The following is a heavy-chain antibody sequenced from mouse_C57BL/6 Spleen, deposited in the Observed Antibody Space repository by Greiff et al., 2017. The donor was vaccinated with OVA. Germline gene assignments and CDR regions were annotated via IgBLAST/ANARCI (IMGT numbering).Heavy chain of an antibody. CDR3: ARRDYYEYYFDY. J-gene: IGHJ2*01. CDR2: ISGGGGNT. Sequence: EVMLVESGGGLVKPGGSLKLSCAASGFTFSSYTMSWVRQTPEKRLEWVATISGGGGNTYYPDSVKGRFTISRDNAKNTLYLQMSSLRSEDTALYYCARRDYYEYYFDYWGQGTTLTVSS. CDR1: GFTFSSYT. V-gene: IGHV5-9*01. D-gene: IGHD1-1*01.